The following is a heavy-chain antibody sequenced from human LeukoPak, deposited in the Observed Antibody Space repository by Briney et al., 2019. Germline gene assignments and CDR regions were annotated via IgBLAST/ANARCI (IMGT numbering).Heavy chain of an antibody. J-gene: IGHJ4*02. CDR2: ISAYNGNT. CDR3: ARSSIAARPSDY. CDR1: GGTFSSYA. V-gene: IGHV1-18*01. D-gene: IGHD6-6*01. Sequence: ASVKVSCKASGGTFSSYAISWVRQAPGQGLEWMGWISAYNGNTNYAQKLQGRVTMTTDTSTSTAYMELRSLRSDDTAVYYCARSSIAARPSDYWGQGTLVTVSS.